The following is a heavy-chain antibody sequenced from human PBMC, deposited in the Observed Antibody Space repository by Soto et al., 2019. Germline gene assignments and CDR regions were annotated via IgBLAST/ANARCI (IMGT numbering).Heavy chain of an antibody. CDR3: ALGMFMDV. D-gene: IGHD3-16*01. CDR1: GVSITTSGHY. V-gene: IGHV4-31*03. CDR2: LDSSGTT. Sequence: QVQLQESGPGLVKPSQTLSLSCSVSGVSITTSGHYWNWVRQRPGRGLEWIGYLDSSGTTYYNPSLKTRLAMSVEPSTNQISLKLSSVTAADTALYFCALGMFMDVWGRGTTVIVSS. J-gene: IGHJ6*03.